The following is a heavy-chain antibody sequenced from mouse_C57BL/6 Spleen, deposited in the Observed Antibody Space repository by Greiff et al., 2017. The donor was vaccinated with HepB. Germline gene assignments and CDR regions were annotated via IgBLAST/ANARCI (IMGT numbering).Heavy chain of an antibody. CDR3: ARSYYYGSSGYFDY. J-gene: IGHJ2*01. D-gene: IGHD1-1*01. V-gene: IGHV1-69*01. Sequence: QVQLQQPGAELVMPGASVKLSCKASGYTFTSYWMHWVKQRPGQGLEWIGEIDPSDSYTNYNQKFKGKSTLTVDKSSSTAYMQLSSLTSEDSAVYYCARSYYYGSSGYFDYWGQGTTLTVSS. CDR2: IDPSDSYT. CDR1: GYTFTSYW.